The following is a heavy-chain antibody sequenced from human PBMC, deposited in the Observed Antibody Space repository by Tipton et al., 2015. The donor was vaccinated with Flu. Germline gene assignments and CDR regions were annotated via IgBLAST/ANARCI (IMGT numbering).Heavy chain of an antibody. CDR3: AKSMFRGGGAFDI. CDR2: INGSGGNT. D-gene: IGHD3-10*01. Sequence: SLRLSCAASGFNVSSNYMSWVRQAPGKGLKWLSTINGSGGNTYYADSVRGRFTISRDHSKNTVYLQVNNLRPDDTAVYYCAKSMFRGGGAFDIWGQGTMVTVSS. J-gene: IGHJ3*02. V-gene: IGHV3-23*01. CDR1: GFNVSSNY.